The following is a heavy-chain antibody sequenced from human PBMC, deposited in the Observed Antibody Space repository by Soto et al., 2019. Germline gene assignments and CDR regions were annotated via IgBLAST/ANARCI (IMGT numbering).Heavy chain of an antibody. Sequence: SETLSLTCTVSGGSISSSSYYWGWIRQPPGKGLEWIGSIYYSGSTYYNPSLKSRVTISVDTSKNQFSLKLSSVTAADTAVYYCASGGNDYGDYFPFDYWGQGTLVTVSS. CDR2: IYYSGST. CDR3: ASGGNDYGDYFPFDY. D-gene: IGHD4-17*01. V-gene: IGHV4-39*01. J-gene: IGHJ4*02. CDR1: GGSISSSSYY.